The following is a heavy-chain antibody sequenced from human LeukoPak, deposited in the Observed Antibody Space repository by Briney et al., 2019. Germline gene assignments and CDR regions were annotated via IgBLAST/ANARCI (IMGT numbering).Heavy chain of an antibody. CDR1: GGSISSYY. CDR2: IYYSGST. J-gene: IGHJ4*02. V-gene: IGHV4-59*08. D-gene: IGHD6-19*01. Sequence: SETLCLTCTVSGGSISSYYWSWIRQPPGKGLEWIGYIYYSGSTNYNPSLKSRVTISVDTSKNQFSLKLSSVTAADTAVYYCARLGGQWRLDYWGQGTLVTVSS. CDR3: ARLGGQWRLDY.